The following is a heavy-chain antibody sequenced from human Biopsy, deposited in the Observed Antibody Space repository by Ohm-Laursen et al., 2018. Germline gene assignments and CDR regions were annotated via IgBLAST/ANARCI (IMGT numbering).Heavy chain of an antibody. V-gene: IGHV4-59*01. CDR2: IHYTGHI. CDR1: GDTISTYY. CDR3: AREAIGVATAFDI. Sequence: GTLSLTCTVSGDTISTYYWNWIRQTPGKGLEWIGYIHYTGHIRINPSLNSRATISVDTSKNQFSLKLSSVTAADTAIYYCAREAIGVATAFDIWGQGTMVTVSS. J-gene: IGHJ3*02. D-gene: IGHD5-12*01.